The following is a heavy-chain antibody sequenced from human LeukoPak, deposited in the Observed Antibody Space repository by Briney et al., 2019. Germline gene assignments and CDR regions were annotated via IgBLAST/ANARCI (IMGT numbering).Heavy chain of an antibody. J-gene: IGHJ4*02. CDR3: ARGKNPDLFDY. CDR1: GYTFASFG. Sequence: ASVKVSCKASGYTFASFGITWVRQAPGQGLEWMGWISPYNGNTNYAQKLQGRVTMTTDTSTSTAYMELRSLRSDDTAVYYCARGKNPDLFDYWGQGTLVTVSS. D-gene: IGHD1-14*01. V-gene: IGHV1-18*01. CDR2: ISPYNGNT.